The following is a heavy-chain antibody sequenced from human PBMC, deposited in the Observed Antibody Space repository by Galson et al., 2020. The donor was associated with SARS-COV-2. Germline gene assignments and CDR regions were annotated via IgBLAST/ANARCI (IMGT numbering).Heavy chain of an antibody. J-gene: IGHJ4*02. CDR3: ARGDMRNDYLDH. CDR2: IYSEGSST. D-gene: IGHD3-16*01. Sequence: ALHGESLKISCAASGFTFSSYWMHWVRQAPGKGLVWVSRIYSEGSSTSYADSVKGRFTISGDDAKNTLYLHMRSLRAEDTAVYYCARGDMRNDYLDHWGQGTLVTVSS. V-gene: IGHV3-74*01. CDR1: GFTFSSYW.